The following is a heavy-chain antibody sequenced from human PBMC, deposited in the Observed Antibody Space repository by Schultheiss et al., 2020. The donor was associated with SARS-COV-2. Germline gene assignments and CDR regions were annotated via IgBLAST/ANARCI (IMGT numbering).Heavy chain of an antibody. CDR3: ARELRAYGMDV. CDR1: GFTFSSYA. CDR2: ISGSGGST. Sequence: GESLKISCAASGFTFSSYAMTWVRQVPGKGPEWVSVISGSGGSTYYADSVKGRFTISRDNSKNTLYLQMNSLRAEDTAVYYCARELRAYGMDVWGQGTTVTVSS. V-gene: IGHV3-23*01. D-gene: IGHD2-15*01. J-gene: IGHJ6*02.